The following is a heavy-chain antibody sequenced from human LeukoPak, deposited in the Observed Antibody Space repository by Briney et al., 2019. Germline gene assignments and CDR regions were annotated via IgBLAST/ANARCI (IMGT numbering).Heavy chain of an antibody. CDR1: GFTFSSYS. V-gene: IGHV3-48*02. D-gene: IGHD1-26*01. CDR3: ARDQSIAGPTTADY. Sequence: GGSLRLSCAASGFTFSSYSMNWVRQAPGKGLEWLSYISRSSSTIYYADSVKGRFTISRDNAKNSLYLQMNSLRDEDTAVYYCARDQSIAGPTTADYWGQGTLVTVSS. J-gene: IGHJ4*02. CDR2: ISRSSSTI.